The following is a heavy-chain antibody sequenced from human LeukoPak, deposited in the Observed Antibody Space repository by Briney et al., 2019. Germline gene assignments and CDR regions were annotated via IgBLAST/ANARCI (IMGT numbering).Heavy chain of an antibody. D-gene: IGHD3-10*01. CDR3: AGSGSGSYYSPWYFDL. CDR1: GGSISSYY. Sequence: SETLSLTCTVSGGSISSYYWSWIRQPPGKGLEWIGYIYYSGSTNYNPSLKSRVTISGDTSKNQFSLRLSSVTAADTAVYFCAGSGSGSYYSPWYFDLWGRGTLVTVSS. J-gene: IGHJ2*01. CDR2: IYYSGST. V-gene: IGHV4-59*01.